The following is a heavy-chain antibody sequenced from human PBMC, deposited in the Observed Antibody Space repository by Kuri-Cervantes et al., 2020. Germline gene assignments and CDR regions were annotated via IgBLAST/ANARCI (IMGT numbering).Heavy chain of an antibody. J-gene: IGHJ4*02. CDR3: ARELSSSGTSGAY. V-gene: IGHV1-2*02. D-gene: IGHD3-10*01. Sequence: ASVKVSCKASGYTFTDYYMHWVRQAPGQGLEWMGWINPKSGVTNYAQKFQGRVTMTRDTSIRTAYMEVSRPRSDDTAVYYCARELSSSGTSGAYWGQGALVTDSS. CDR1: GYTFTDYY. CDR2: INPKSGVT.